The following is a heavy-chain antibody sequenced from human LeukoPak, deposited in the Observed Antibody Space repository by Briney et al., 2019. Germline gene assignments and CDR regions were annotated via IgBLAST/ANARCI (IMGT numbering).Heavy chain of an antibody. CDR2: IYYSGST. D-gene: IGHD4-17*01. CDR3: ARRSRTVTSPFDY. J-gene: IGHJ4*02. CDR1: GGSISSGGYY. V-gene: IGHV4-31*03. Sequence: SETLSLTCTVSGGSISSGGYYWSWIRQHPGKGLEWIGYIYYSGSTYYNPSLKSRVTISVDTSKNQFSLKLSSVTAADTAVYYCARRSRTVTSPFDYWGQGTLVTVSS.